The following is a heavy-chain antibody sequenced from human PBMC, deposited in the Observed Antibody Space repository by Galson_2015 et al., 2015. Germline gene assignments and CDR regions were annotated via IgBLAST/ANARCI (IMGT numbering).Heavy chain of an antibody. V-gene: IGHV3-7*05. J-gene: IGHJ4*02. CDR3: ARDVLLWFGNLKGGEYYFDY. Sequence: SLRLSCAASGFTFSSYWMSWVRQAPGKGLEWVANIKQDGSEKYYVDSVKGRFTISRDNAKNSLYLQMNSLRAEDTAVYYCARDVLLWFGNLKGGEYYFDYWGQGTLVTVSS. CDR1: GFTFSSYW. D-gene: IGHD3-10*01. CDR2: IKQDGSEK.